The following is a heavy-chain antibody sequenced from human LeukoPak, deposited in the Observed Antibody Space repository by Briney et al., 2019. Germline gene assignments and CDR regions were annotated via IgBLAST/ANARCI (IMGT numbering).Heavy chain of an antibody. J-gene: IGHJ5*02. Sequence: ASVKVSCKASGYTFTGYYMHWVRQAPGQGLEWMGWINPNSGGTNYAQKLQGRVTMTRDTSISTAYMELSRLRSDDTAVYYCARDRLSYGSGSYYPRYNWFDPWGQGTLVTVSS. CDR3: ARDRLSYGSGSYYPRYNWFDP. CDR1: GYTFTGYY. D-gene: IGHD3-10*01. CDR2: INPNSGGT. V-gene: IGHV1-2*02.